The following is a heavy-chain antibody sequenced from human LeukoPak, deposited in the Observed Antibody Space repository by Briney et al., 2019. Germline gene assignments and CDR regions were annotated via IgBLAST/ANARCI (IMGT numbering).Heavy chain of an antibody. D-gene: IGHD3-22*01. V-gene: IGHV3-53*01. CDR1: GFTVSSNY. Sequence: SGGSLRLSCAASGFTVSSNYMSWVRQAPGKGLEWVSVIYNGGSTYYADSAKGRFTISRDNSKNTLYLQMNSLRAEDTAVYYCARGYSSGYYYKGWGQGTLVTVSS. CDR2: IYNGGST. CDR3: ARGYSSGYYYKG. J-gene: IGHJ4*02.